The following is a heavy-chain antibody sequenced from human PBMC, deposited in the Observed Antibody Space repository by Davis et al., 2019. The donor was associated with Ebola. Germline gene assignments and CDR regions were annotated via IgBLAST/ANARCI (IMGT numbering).Heavy chain of an antibody. CDR1: GFVFSAFS. CDR2: ITKGSDAI. V-gene: IGHV3-48*02. CDR3: ARDRFFAFDF. D-gene: IGHD3/OR15-3a*01. Sequence: PGGSLRLSCAASGFVFSAFSMNWVRQAPGKRLEWITYITKGSDAIHYADSVKGRFTVSRDNAKNSVFLQMSSLRDEDSAVYYCARDRFFAFDFWSQGVHVSVSS. J-gene: IGHJ4*02.